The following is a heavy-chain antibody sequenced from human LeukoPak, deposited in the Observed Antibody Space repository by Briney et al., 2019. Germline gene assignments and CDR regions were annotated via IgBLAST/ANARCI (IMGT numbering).Heavy chain of an antibody. Sequence: NTSETLSLTCTVSGGSISSGSYYWNWIRQPAGKGLEWIGRIYTRGSTNYNPSLKSRVTISGDTSKNQFSLKLSSVTAADTAVYYCAREVGGYRYGYRPTELYWYFDLWGRGTLVTVSS. D-gene: IGHD5-18*01. CDR1: GGSISSGSYY. CDR3: AREVGGYRYGYRPTELYWYFDL. V-gene: IGHV4-61*02. J-gene: IGHJ2*01. CDR2: IYTRGST.